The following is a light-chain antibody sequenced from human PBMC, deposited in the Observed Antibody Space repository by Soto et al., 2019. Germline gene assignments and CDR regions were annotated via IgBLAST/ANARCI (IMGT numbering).Light chain of an antibody. J-gene: IGLJ2*01. CDR1: SSDVGGYNY. V-gene: IGLV2-14*01. CDR2: DVS. CDR3: SSHSSSGTLHVV. Sequence: QSALTQPASVSGSPGQSITISCTGTSSDVGGYNYVSWYQQYPGKAPRLMIYDVSNRPSGVSNRFSGSKSGNTASLTISGLQAEDEADYYCSSHSSSGTLHVVFGGGTKVTVL.